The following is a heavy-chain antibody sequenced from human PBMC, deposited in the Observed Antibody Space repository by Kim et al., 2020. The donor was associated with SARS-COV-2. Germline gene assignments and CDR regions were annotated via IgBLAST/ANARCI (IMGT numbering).Heavy chain of an antibody. D-gene: IGHD6-19*01. V-gene: IGHV3-23*01. Sequence: DSWKGRFTISRDTSKNGLVRKMNSLRDEDTGVYYCAEDLSYRYSSGCFDYWGQGTLVTVSS. J-gene: IGHJ4*02. CDR3: AEDLSYRYSSGCFDY.